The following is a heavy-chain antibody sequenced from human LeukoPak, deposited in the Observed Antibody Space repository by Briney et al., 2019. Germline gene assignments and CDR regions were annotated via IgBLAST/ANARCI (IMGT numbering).Heavy chain of an antibody. Sequence: SETLSLTCTVSGGSISSYHWSWIRQPPGKGLEWIGDTYNSGSTNYNPSLKSRVTISVDTSKNQFSLKLTCVTAADTAVYYCAGGIFGVVINAFHIWGQGTMVTVSS. D-gene: IGHD3-3*01. V-gene: IGHV4-59*01. CDR2: TYNSGST. CDR3: AGGIFGVVINAFHI. CDR1: GGSISSYH. J-gene: IGHJ3*02.